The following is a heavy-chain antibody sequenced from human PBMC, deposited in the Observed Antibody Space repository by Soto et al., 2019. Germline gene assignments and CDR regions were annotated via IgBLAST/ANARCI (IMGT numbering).Heavy chain of an antibody. CDR2: IIPIFGTA. D-gene: IGHD1-26*01. CDR1: GGTFSSYA. V-gene: IGHV1-69*13. Sequence: ASVKVSCKASGGTFSSYAISWVRQAPGQGLEWMGGIIPIFGTANYAQKFQGRVTITADESTSTAYMELSSLRSEDTAVYYCARGYSGSYSDAFDIWGQGTMVTVSS. CDR3: ARGYSGSYSDAFDI. J-gene: IGHJ3*02.